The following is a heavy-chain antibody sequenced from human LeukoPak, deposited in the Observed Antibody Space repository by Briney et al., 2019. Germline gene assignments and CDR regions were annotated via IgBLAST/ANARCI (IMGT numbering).Heavy chain of an antibody. CDR1: GFTFSSYA. CDR2: ISGSGGSA. Sequence: GGSLRLSCAASGFTFSSYAMSRVRQAPGKGLEWASAISGSGGSAYYADSVKGRFTISRDNSKNTLYLQMNSLRAEDTAVYYCAKGPYAGVYYFDYWGQGTLVTVSS. J-gene: IGHJ4*02. V-gene: IGHV3-23*01. D-gene: IGHD2-2*01. CDR3: AKGPYAGVYYFDY.